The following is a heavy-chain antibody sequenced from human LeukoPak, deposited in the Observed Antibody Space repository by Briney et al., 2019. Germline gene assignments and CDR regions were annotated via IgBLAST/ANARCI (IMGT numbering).Heavy chain of an antibody. CDR2: IYPGDSDT. CDR1: GYSFTSYW. Sequence: GESLKISCKGSGYSFTSYWIGWVRQMPGKGLEWMGIIYPGDSDTRYSPSFQGQVTISAGKSISTAYLQWSSLKASDTAMYYCARRGIYSGSYNWFDPWGQGTLVTVSS. J-gene: IGHJ5*02. D-gene: IGHD1-26*01. CDR3: ARRGIYSGSYNWFDP. V-gene: IGHV5-51*01.